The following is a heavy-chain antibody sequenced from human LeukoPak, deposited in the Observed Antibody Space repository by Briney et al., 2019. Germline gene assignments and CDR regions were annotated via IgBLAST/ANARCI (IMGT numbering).Heavy chain of an antibody. D-gene: IGHD5-24*01. CDR3: ARGSDLRDYFDY. CDR2: IIPIFGTT. Sequence: SSVKVSCKASGGTFSSHAIRWVRQAPGQGLEWMGGIIPIFGTTNYTQKFQGRVTFTTDESTSTAYMELSSLRSEDAALYYCARGSDLRDYFDYWGQGTLVTVSS. J-gene: IGHJ4*02. CDR1: GGTFSSHA. V-gene: IGHV1-69*05.